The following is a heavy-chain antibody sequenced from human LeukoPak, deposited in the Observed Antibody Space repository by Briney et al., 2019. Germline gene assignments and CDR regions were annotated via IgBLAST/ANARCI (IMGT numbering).Heavy chain of an antibody. J-gene: IGHJ4*02. D-gene: IGHD6-13*01. CDR3: ARRGNSFFDY. V-gene: IGHV4-39*01. CDR2: IYYSGST. Sequence: SETLSLTCTVSGGSISSGDYYWSWIRQPPGKGLEWIGSIYYSGSTYYNPSLKSRVTISVDTSKNQFSLKLSSVTAADTAVYYCARRGNSFFDYWGQGTLVTVSS. CDR1: GGSISSGDYY.